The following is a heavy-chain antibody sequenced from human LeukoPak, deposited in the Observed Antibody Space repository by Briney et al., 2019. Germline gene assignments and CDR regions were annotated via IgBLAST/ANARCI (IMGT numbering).Heavy chain of an antibody. Sequence: GGSLRLSCAASGFTVSSNYMSWVRQAPGKGLEWVSVIYSGGSTYYADSVKVRFTISRDNSKNTLYLQMNSLRAEDTAVYYCARDMDTIYGFDPWGQGTLVTVSS. J-gene: IGHJ5*02. CDR1: GFTVSSNY. V-gene: IGHV3-66*02. CDR3: ARDMDTIYGFDP. D-gene: IGHD5-12*01. CDR2: IYSGGST.